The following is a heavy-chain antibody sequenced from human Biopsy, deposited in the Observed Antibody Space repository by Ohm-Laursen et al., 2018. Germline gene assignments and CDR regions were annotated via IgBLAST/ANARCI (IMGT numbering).Heavy chain of an antibody. CDR3: ARGYGGSSRYFDL. D-gene: IGHD3-16*01. Sequence: SETLSLTCTVSGDDSIASYYWSWIRQSPEKGLEWIGSVFHSGLTSYHPSLRSRVSISVDSSKNQFYLNLSSLTPADTAVYFCARGYGGSSRYFDLWGRGTQVTVSS. J-gene: IGHJ2*01. V-gene: IGHV4-59*01. CDR2: VFHSGLT. CDR1: GDDSIASYY.